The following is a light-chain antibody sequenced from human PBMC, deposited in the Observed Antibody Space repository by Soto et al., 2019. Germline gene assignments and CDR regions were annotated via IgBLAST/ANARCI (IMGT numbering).Light chain of an antibody. Sequence: DIQLTQPPSFLSASVGDRVTITCRASQTISTYLNWYQQKPGKAPKVLIYGASSLQSGVPTRFSGSGSGTDFSLTISSLQPEDFATYYCQQSYSTPPWTFGQGTKVDIK. CDR2: GAS. CDR3: QQSYSTPPWT. V-gene: IGKV1-39*01. J-gene: IGKJ1*01. CDR1: QTISTY.